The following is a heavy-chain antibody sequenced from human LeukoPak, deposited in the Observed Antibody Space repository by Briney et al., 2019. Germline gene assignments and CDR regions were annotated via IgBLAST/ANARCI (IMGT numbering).Heavy chain of an antibody. D-gene: IGHD4-17*01. J-gene: IGHJ1*01. CDR2: IIPIFGTA. V-gene: IGHV1-69*13. Sequence: ASVKVSCKASGYTFTSYDINWVRQATGQGLEWMGGIIPIFGTANYAQKFQGRVTITADESTSTAYMELSSLRSEDTAVYYCARERERLGDYDPEYFQHWGQGTLVTVSS. CDR1: GYTFTSYD. CDR3: ARERERLGDYDPEYFQH.